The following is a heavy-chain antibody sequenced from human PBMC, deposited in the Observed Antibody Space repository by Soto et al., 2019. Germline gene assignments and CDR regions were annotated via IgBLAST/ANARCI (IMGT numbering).Heavy chain of an antibody. V-gene: IGHV3-9*01. CDR2: ISWNSDSI. J-gene: IGHJ6*02. CDR3: AKDITNGADYYYYGMDV. Sequence: EVQLLESGGDLVQPGGSLRLSCAASGFTFDDYAMHWVRQPPGKGLEWVSGISWNSDSIGYADSVKGRFTISRDNAKNSLYLQMNSLRVEDTALYYCAKDITNGADYYYYGMDVWGQGTTVTVSS. CDR1: GFTFDDYA. D-gene: IGHD2-8*01.